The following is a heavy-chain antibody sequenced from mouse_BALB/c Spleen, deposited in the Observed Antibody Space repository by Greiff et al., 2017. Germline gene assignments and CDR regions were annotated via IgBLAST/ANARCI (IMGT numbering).Heavy chain of an antibody. CDR3: TRSTMITYDMDD. V-gene: IGHV1S81*02. CDR2: INPSNGGT. D-gene: IGHD2-4*01. Sequence: VQLQQSGAELVKPGASVKLSCKASGYTFTSFYMYWVKQRPGQGLEWIGEINPSNGGTNFNEKFKSKATLTVDKSSSTAYMQLSSLTSEDSAVYYCTRSTMITYDMDDWGQGTSVTGSS. J-gene: IGHJ4*01. CDR1: GYTFTSFY.